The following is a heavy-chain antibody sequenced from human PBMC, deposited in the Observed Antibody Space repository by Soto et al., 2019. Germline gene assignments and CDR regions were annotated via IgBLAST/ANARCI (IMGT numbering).Heavy chain of an antibody. CDR1: GGSISSGGYY. J-gene: IGHJ4*02. D-gene: IGHD2-15*01. CDR2: IYYSGST. CDR3: ARDLYGGNWVDY. Sequence: QVQLQESGPGLVKPSQTLSLTCTVSGGSISSGGYYWSWIRQHPGKGLEWIGYIYYSGSTYYNPSLRSRVTISVDTSKNQFSLKLSSVTAADTAVYYCARDLYGGNWVDYWGQGTLVTVSS. V-gene: IGHV4-31*03.